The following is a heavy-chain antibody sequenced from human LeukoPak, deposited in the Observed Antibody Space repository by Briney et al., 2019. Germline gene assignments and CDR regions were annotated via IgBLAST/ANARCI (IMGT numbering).Heavy chain of an antibody. CDR3: ARDGSDCSGGSCYSLFFWFDP. CDR2: IIPIFGTA. CDR1: GGTFSSYA. D-gene: IGHD2-15*01. V-gene: IGHV1-69*13. Sequence: ASVKVSCKASGGTFSSYAISWVRQAPGQGLEWMGGIIPIFGTANYAQKFQGRVTITADESTSTAYMELSSLRSEDTAVYYCARDGSDCSGGSCYSLFFWFDPWGQGTLVTVSS. J-gene: IGHJ5*02.